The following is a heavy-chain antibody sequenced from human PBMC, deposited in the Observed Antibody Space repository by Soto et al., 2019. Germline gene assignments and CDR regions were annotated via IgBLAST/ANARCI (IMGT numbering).Heavy chain of an antibody. V-gene: IGHV1-18*01. CDR3: ARGPTDYYDNSGNYFLDY. D-gene: IGHD3-22*01. Sequence: QVQLVQSGAEVKKPGASVKVSCKASGYTFTTYGMSWVRQAPGQGLDWMGWISTYNGNTKYAERLQGRVTMTTDTTTSTAYMELRXLRSDDTAVYYCARGPTDYYDNSGNYFLDYWGQGTLVTVSS. CDR2: ISTYNGNT. J-gene: IGHJ4*02. CDR1: GYTFTTYG.